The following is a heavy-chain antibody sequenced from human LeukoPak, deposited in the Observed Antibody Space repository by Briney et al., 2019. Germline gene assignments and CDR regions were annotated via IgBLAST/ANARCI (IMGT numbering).Heavy chain of an antibody. CDR1: GFTFSSYA. D-gene: IGHD6-19*01. J-gene: IGHJ4*02. V-gene: IGHV3-23*01. Sequence: AGGSLRLPCAASGFTFSSYAMSWVRQAPGKGLEWVSAISGSGGSTYYADSVKGRFTISRDNSKNTLYLQMNSLRAEDTAVYYCAKGGYSSRLYYFDYWGQGTLVTVSS. CDR3: AKGGYSSRLYYFDY. CDR2: ISGSGGST.